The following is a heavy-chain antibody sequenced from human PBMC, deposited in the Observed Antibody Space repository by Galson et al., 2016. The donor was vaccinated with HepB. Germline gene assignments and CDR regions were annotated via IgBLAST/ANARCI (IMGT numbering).Heavy chain of an antibody. CDR3: VRAIRSPGDSYFDY. CDR2: IETDGTRT. Sequence: SLRLSCAASGFTFSSNWMHWVRQAPGKGLVWVSRIETDGTRTTYADSVKGRFTISRDNAKNTLYLQMDSLRVEDTAVYYCVRAIRSPGDSYFDYWGQGSLVTVSS. CDR1: GFTFSSNW. J-gene: IGHJ4*02. D-gene: IGHD2-21*02. V-gene: IGHV3-74*01.